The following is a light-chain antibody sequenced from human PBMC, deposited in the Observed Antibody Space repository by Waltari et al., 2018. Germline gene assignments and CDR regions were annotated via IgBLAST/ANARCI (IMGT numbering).Light chain of an antibody. CDR1: SSDMGTYNY. CDR3: TSYAGNNMAV. J-gene: IGLJ1*01. Sequence: QSALTQPPSASGSPGQSAPSACRGCSSDMGTYNYVSWYQHSPCRAPKPLIYEVTERPSGVPHRFSGSKSGNTASLTVSGLQAEDEDDYYCTSYAGNNMAVFGSGTKVTVL. V-gene: IGLV2-8*01. CDR2: EVT.